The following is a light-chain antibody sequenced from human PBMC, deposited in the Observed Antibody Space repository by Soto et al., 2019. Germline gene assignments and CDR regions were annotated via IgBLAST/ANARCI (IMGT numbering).Light chain of an antibody. Sequence: AIQLTQSPSSLSASVGDRVDITCRASQGINSDLAWYQQKPGKAPKLLIFAAFSLENGVPSRCIGSGSGADFTLTISSLQPEDSGTYYSQQLYDYPGTFGPGTKVDIK. CDR3: QQLYDYPGT. CDR2: AAF. V-gene: IGKV1D-13*01. J-gene: IGKJ3*01. CDR1: QGINSD.